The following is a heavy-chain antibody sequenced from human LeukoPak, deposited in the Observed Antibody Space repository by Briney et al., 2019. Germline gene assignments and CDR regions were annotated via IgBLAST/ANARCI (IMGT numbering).Heavy chain of an antibody. D-gene: IGHD1-1*01. CDR1: GFTFSSFG. CDR2: IWFDGSNK. J-gene: IGHJ4*02. CDR3: AKDWGTSGTTGWMFDY. V-gene: IGHV3-33*06. Sequence: GGSLRLSCAASGFTFSSFGMHWDRQAPGKGLEWVAIIWFDGSNKYYADSVTGRFTVSRDNSKNTLSLQMNSLRAEDTAVYYCAKDWGTSGTTGWMFDYWGQGTLVTVSS.